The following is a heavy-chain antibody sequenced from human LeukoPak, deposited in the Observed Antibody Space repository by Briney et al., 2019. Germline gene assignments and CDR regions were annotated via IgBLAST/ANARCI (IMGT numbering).Heavy chain of an antibody. J-gene: IGHJ4*02. CDR1: AFTFSDYS. D-gene: IGHD1-26*01. Sequence: SGGSLRLSCAASAFTFSDYSMNWVRQAPGKGLEWISYISGRSSTIYYADSVRGRFTISRDNAKNSMYLQMNSLRAEDTAVYYCARDRLTSGSYFFDYWGQETLVTVSS. V-gene: IGHV3-48*01. CDR2: ISGRSSTI. CDR3: ARDRLTSGSYFFDY.